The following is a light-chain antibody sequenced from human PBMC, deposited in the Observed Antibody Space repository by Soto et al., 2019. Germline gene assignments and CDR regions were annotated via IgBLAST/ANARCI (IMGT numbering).Light chain of an antibody. CDR3: SSFTGASTI. V-gene: IGLV2-8*01. J-gene: IGLJ1*01. CDR1: SSDVGGYNY. CDR2: EVT. Sequence: QSVLTQPPSASGSPGQSVTISCTETSSDVGGYNYASWYQQHPGKAPKLVIYEVTKRPSGVPDRFSGSKSGNTASLTVSGLQAEDEADYYCSSFTGASTIFGTGTKVTVL.